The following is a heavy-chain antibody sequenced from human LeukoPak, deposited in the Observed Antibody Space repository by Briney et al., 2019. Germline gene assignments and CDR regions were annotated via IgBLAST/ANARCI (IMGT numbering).Heavy chain of an antibody. CDR2: INHSGST. V-gene: IGHV4-34*01. J-gene: IGHJ4*02. Sequence: SETLSLTCAVYGGSFSGYYWSWIRQPPGKGLEWIGEINHSGSTNYNPSLKSRVTISVGTSKNQFSLKLSSVTAADTAVYYCARGLEVGSSWYYFDYWGQGTLVTVSS. CDR3: ARGLEVGSSWYYFDY. CDR1: GGSFSGYY. D-gene: IGHD6-13*01.